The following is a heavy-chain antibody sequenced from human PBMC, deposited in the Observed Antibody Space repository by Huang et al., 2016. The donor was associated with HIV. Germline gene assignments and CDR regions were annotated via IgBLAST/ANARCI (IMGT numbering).Heavy chain of an antibody. V-gene: IGHV5-51*04. CDR3: ARHDGARPGWVDN. Sequence: EVQLVQSGAEVKKPGESLKISCKGSGYMFTKYWIGWVRQMTGKGREWMGTSILVPLTPVTADKPITTAYLQLSSLKASDTAIYYCARHDGARPGWVDNWGQGTLVTVSS. J-gene: IGHJ5*02. CDR2: SILVPLTP. D-gene: IGHD4-17*01. CDR1: GYMFTKYW.